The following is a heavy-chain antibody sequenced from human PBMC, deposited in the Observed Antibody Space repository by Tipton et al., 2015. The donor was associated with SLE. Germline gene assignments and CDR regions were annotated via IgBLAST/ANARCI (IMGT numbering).Heavy chain of an antibody. CDR3: AREGRRRAFDI. CDR2: IGTAGDT. V-gene: IGHV3-13*01. CDR1: GFTFSSYD. Sequence: SLRLSCAASGFTFSSYDMHWVRQATGKGLEWVSAIGTAGDTYFPGSVKGRFTISRENAKNSLYLQMNSLRAGDTAVYYCAREGRRRAFDIWGQGTMVTVSS. D-gene: IGHD3-10*01. J-gene: IGHJ3*02.